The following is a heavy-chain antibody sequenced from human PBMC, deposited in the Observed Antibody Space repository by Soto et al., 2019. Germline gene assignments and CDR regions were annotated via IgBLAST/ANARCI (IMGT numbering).Heavy chain of an antibody. Sequence: QVHLEQWGAGLLKPSETLSLTCAVYGGSLSGYFWSWVRQPPGKGLEWIGEINHSGSTNYNPSLKSRVTISADTSKHQFSLTLSSVTAADSGIYYCASYHYYDFWIGSRHYMDAWGRGTTVTVYS. V-gene: IGHV4-34*01. CDR2: INHSGST. CDR3: ASYHYYDFWIGSRHYMDA. D-gene: IGHD3-3*01. CDR1: GGSLSGYF. J-gene: IGHJ6*03.